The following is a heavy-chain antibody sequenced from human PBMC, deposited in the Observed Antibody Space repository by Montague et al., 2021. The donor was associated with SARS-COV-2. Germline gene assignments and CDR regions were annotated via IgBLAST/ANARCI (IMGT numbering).Heavy chain of an antibody. D-gene: IGHD3-10*01. Sequence: SLRLSCAASGFTFSGYAMSWVRQAPGKGLEWVSAISGSGGSTYYADSVKGRLTISRDNSKNTLYLQMNSLRAEDTAVYYCAKDFFMVQGLFDYWGQGTLVTVSS. CDR3: AKDFFMVQGLFDY. J-gene: IGHJ4*02. CDR1: GFTFSGYA. V-gene: IGHV3-23*01. CDR2: ISGSGGST.